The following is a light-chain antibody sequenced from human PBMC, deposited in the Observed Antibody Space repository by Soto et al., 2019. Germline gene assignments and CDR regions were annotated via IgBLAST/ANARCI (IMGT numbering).Light chain of an antibody. V-gene: IGLV2-14*01. CDR3: SSYTTSRTGV. J-gene: IGLJ3*02. Sequence: QSVLTQPASVSGSPGQSITISRTGTSSDVGNYNYVSWYQHHPGKAPKLMIYEVSYRPSGVSVRFSGSKSGNTASLTISGLQAEDEADYYCSSYTTSRTGVFGGGTKLTVL. CDR1: SSDVGNYNY. CDR2: EVS.